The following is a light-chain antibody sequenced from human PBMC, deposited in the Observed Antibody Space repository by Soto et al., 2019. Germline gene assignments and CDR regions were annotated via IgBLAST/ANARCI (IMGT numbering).Light chain of an antibody. CDR2: DAS. J-gene: IGKJ3*01. Sequence: EIVLTQSPATLSLSPGERATLSCRASQSITSYLAWYQQKPGQAPRRLIYDASNRATGIPARFSGSGSGPDFTLTISSLEPEDSAVSYCQQRSNWPLTFGPGTKVDIK. V-gene: IGKV3-11*01. CDR3: QQRSNWPLT. CDR1: QSITSY.